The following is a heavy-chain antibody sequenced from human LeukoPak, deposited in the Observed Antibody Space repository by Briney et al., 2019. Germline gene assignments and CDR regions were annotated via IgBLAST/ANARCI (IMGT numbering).Heavy chain of an antibody. D-gene: IGHD5-12*01. CDR1: GFTFSSYA. V-gene: IGHV3-23*01. CDR3: AGAYGAYDPFDY. J-gene: IGHJ4*02. Sequence: PGGSLRLSCAASGFTFSSYAMSWVRQAPGKGLEWVSGISGSGGSTYYADSVRGRFTISRDNAKNTVHLQMNSLRVEDTAIYFCAGAYGAYDPFDYWGQGILVTVSS. CDR2: ISGSGGST.